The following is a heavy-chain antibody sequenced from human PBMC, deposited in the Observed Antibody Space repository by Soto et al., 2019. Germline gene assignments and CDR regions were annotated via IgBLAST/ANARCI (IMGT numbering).Heavy chain of an antibody. CDR3: ARYLRYYFLSGSSSRNYYFDC. CDR2: LSSYNGNT. CDR1: GYIFTNYG. D-gene: IGHD3-3*01. Sequence: QVQLVQSGPEVKKPGASVKVSCKASGYIFTNYGITWVRQAPGQGLEWMGWLSSYNGNTNYAQKFQGRVTMTTDISTTTTYIATRRLTSDNTAVYYCARYLRYYFLSGSSSRNYYFDCWGQGTLVTVSS. J-gene: IGHJ4*02. V-gene: IGHV1-18*01.